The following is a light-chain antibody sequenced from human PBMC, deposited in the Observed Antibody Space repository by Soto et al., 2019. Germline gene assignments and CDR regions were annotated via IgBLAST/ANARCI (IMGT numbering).Light chain of an antibody. V-gene: IGKV1-27*01. CDR1: QGISNR. J-gene: IGKJ4*01. CDR2: ETS. CDR3: QNYNSAPPAGA. Sequence: DIQMTQSPSSLSASVGDRVSITCRASQGISNRLAWYQQKPGKVPKLLIYETSTLQSGVPSRFSGSGSGTDLTLTISSLQPEDVATYYCQNYNSAPPAGAFGGGTKVEIK.